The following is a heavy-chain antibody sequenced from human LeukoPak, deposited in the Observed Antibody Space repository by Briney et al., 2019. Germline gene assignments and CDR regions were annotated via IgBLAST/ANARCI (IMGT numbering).Heavy chain of an antibody. Sequence: GGFLRLSCVASGFTFSSYWMSWVRQAPGKGLEWVANIKQDGSEKYYVGSVKGRFTISRDNAKNSLFLQMNSLRADDTAVYYCARGTYRGLDYGDYGVDYWGQGTLVTVSS. D-gene: IGHD4-17*01. V-gene: IGHV3-7*03. CDR3: ARGTYRGLDYGDYGVDY. CDR1: GFTFSSYW. J-gene: IGHJ4*02. CDR2: IKQDGSEK.